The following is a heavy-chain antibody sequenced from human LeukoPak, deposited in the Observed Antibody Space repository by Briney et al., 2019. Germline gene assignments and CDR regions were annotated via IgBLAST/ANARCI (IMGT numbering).Heavy chain of an antibody. CDR3: ARGWGYDYVWGSYRRLDY. CDR2: IKQDGSEK. J-gene: IGHJ4*02. D-gene: IGHD3-16*02. V-gene: IGHV3-7*03. Sequence: GGSLRLSCAASGFTFSSYWMSWVRQAPGKGLEWVANIKQDGSEKYYVDSVKGRFTISRDNAKNSLYLQMNSLRSDDTAVYYCARGWGYDYVWGSYRRLDYWGQGTLVTVSS. CDR1: GFTFSSYW.